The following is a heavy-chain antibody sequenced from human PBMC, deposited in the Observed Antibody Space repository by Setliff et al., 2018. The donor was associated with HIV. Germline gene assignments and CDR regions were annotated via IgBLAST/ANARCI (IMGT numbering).Heavy chain of an antibody. D-gene: IGHD3-10*01. CDR3: ARPNWFGDLSSGNWFDP. V-gene: IGHV4-39*01. Sequence: PSETLSLTCTISGGSISSDTYNWGWIRQPPGKGLEWIGSIYYSGNTYYSPSLKSRLTISVDTSKNQFSLKLSSVTAADTAVYCARPNWFGDLSSGNWFDPWGPGTLVTVSS. J-gene: IGHJ5*02. CDR1: GGSISSDTYN. CDR2: IYYSGNT.